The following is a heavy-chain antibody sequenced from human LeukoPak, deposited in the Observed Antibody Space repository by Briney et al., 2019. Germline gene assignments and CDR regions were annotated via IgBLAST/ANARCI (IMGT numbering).Heavy chain of an antibody. D-gene: IGHD2-15*01. V-gene: IGHV4-61*02. Sequence: TLSLTCTVSGGSISSGSYYWSWIRQPAGKGLEWIGRIYTSGSTNYNPSLKSRVTISVDTSKNQFSLKLSSVTAADTAVYYCARILAAPYWFDPWGQETLVTVSS. CDR3: ARILAAPYWFDP. CDR1: GGSISSGSYY. J-gene: IGHJ5*02. CDR2: IYTSGST.